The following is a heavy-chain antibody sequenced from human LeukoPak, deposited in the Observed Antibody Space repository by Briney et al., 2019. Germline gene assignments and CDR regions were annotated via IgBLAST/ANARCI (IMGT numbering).Heavy chain of an antibody. Sequence: ASVKVSCKASGGTFSSYAISWVGQARGQGLDGMGGSIPIFGTANYAQKFQGRVKNTADESTSTAYMELSSLRSEDTAVYYCARTIAAAGGNDYWGQGTLVTVSS. CDR2: SIPIFGTA. CDR1: GGTFSSYA. CDR3: ARTIAAAGGNDY. V-gene: IGHV1-69*01. J-gene: IGHJ4*02. D-gene: IGHD6-13*01.